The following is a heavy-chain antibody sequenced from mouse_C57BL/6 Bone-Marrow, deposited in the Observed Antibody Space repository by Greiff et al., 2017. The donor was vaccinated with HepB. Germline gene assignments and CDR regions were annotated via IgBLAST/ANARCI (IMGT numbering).Heavy chain of an antibody. CDR3: ARFSKAWFAY. V-gene: IGHV1-69*01. Sequence: VQLQQPGAELVMPGASVKLSCKASGYTFTSYWMHWVKQRPGPGLEWIGEIDPSDSDTNYNQKFKGKSTLTVDKSSSTAYMQLSSLTSEDSAVYYCARFSKAWFAYWGQGTLVTVSA. CDR1: GYTFTSYW. D-gene: IGHD2-5*01. J-gene: IGHJ3*01. CDR2: IDPSDSDT.